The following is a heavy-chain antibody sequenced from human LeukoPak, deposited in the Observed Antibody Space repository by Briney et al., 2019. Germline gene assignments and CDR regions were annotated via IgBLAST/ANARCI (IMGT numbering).Heavy chain of an antibody. Sequence: PSETLSLTCTVSGGSISGSSYYWGWIRQPPGKGLEWIGSIYYSGSTYYNPSLKSRVTISVGTSKNQFSLKLSSVTAADTAVYYCARQAEQWLVLGWFDPWGQGTLVTVSS. D-gene: IGHD6-19*01. V-gene: IGHV4-39*01. CDR3: ARQAEQWLVLGWFDP. J-gene: IGHJ5*02. CDR2: IYYSGST. CDR1: GGSISGSSYY.